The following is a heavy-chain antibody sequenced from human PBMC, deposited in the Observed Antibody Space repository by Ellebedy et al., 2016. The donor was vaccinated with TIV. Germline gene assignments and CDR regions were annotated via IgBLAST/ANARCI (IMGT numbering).Heavy chain of an antibody. J-gene: IGHJ4*02. CDR3: ARGGSSGSSDY. V-gene: IGHV3-30*03. D-gene: IGHD3-10*01. CDR1: GFTFRSHG. CDR2: ISSDGSNK. Sequence: GESLKISXVASGFTFRSHGIYWVRQALGKGLEWVAVISSDGSNKYYADSVKGRFTISRDNSKNTLYLQMNSLRTDDMAVYYCARGGSSGSSDYWGQGTLVTVSS.